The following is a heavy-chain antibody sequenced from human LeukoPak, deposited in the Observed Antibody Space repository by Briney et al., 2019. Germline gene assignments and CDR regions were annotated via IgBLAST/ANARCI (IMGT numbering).Heavy chain of an antibody. D-gene: IGHD3-22*01. J-gene: IGHJ4*02. CDR2: IYYSGNT. CDR1: GGSFNDYY. V-gene: IGHV4-34*01. Sequence: SETLSLTCAVYGGSFNDYYWNWIRQPPGQGLEWIGSIYYSGNTYYNPSLKSPVTISIDTSKNQFSLRLISVTAADTAVYYCARVTGYVIEDYFDYWGQGTLVTVSS. CDR3: ARVTGYVIEDYFDY.